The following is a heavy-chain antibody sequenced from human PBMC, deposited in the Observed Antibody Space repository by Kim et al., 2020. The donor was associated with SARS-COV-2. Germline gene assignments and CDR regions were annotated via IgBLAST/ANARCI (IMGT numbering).Heavy chain of an antibody. CDR2: IYYSGST. CDR1: GGSISSGGYY. V-gene: IGHV4-31*03. D-gene: IGHD4-17*01. J-gene: IGHJ1*01. CDR3: ARGDYGGNEQYFQH. Sequence: SETLSLTCTVSGGSISSGGYYWSWIRQHPGKGLEWIGYIYYSGSTYYNPSLKSRVTISVDTSKNQFSLKLSSVTAADTAVYYCARGDYGGNEQYFQHWGQGTLVTVSS.